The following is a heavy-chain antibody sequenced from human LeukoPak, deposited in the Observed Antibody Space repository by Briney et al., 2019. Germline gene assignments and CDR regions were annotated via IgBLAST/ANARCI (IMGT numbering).Heavy chain of an antibody. CDR2: IWYDGSNK. V-gene: IGHV3-33*01. Sequence: GGSLRLSCAASGFTFSSYGMHWVRQAPGKGLEWVAVIWYDGSNKYYADSVKGRFTISRDNSKNTLYLQMNSLRAEDTAVYYCARHGSGRAFDIWGQGTMVTVSS. D-gene: IGHD3-10*01. J-gene: IGHJ3*02. CDR3: ARHGSGRAFDI. CDR1: GFTFSSYG.